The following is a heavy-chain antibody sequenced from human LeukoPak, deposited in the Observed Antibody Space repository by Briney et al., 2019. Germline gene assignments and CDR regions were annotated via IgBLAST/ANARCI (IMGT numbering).Heavy chain of an antibody. D-gene: IGHD3-22*01. CDR3: ARDRRASYYDSSGYYPTGDAFDI. CDR1: GFTFSSFS. V-gene: IGHV3-21*01. Sequence: PGGSLRLSCAASGFTFSSFSMNWVRQAPGKGLEWVSSISSSSSYIYYADSVKGRFTISRDNAKNSLYLQMNSLRAEDTAVYYCARDRRASYYDSSGYYPTGDAFDIWGQGTMVTVSS. CDR2: ISSSSSYI. J-gene: IGHJ3*02.